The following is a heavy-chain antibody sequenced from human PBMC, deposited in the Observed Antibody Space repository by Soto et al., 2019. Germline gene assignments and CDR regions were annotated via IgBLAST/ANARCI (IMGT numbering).Heavy chain of an antibody. CDR3: ARDLRRYDSQAYYYYGMDV. Sequence: LRLSCAASGFTFSSYSMNWVRQAPGKGLEWVSYISSSSSTIYYADSVKGRFTISRDNAKNSLYLQMNSLRDEDTAVYYCARDLRRYDSQAYYYYGMDVWGQGTTVTVSS. J-gene: IGHJ6*02. V-gene: IGHV3-48*02. D-gene: IGHD3-22*01. CDR2: ISSSSSTI. CDR1: GFTFSSYS.